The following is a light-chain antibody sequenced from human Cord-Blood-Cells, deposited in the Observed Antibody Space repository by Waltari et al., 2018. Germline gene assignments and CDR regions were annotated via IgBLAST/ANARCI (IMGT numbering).Light chain of an antibody. CDR1: QGISSY. Sequence: AIRMTQSPSSFSASTGDRVPITCRASQGISSYLAWYQQKPGKAPKLLIYAASTLQSGVPSRFSGSGSGTDFTLTISCLQSEDFATYYCQQYHSYPWTFGQGTKVEIK. CDR3: QQYHSYPWT. J-gene: IGKJ1*01. CDR2: AAS. V-gene: IGKV1-8*01.